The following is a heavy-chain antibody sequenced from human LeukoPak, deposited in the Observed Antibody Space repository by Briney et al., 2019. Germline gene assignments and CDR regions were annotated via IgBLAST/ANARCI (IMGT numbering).Heavy chain of an antibody. CDR3: AKDDNYIRFLS. D-gene: IGHD3-16*01. CDR1: GFTFSSHG. V-gene: IGHV3-23*01. J-gene: IGHJ5*02. CDR2: ITGSGGNR. Sequence: PGETLRLSCAASGFTFSSHGMNWVRQAPGKGLEWVSGITGSGGNRYYAHSVKGRFTISRDNSKNTLYLQMNSLRAEDTAVYYCAKDDNYIRFLSWGQGTLVTVSS.